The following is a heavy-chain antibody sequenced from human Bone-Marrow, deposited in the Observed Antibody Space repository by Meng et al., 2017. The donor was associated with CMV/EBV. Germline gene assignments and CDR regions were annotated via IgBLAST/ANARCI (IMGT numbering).Heavy chain of an antibody. Sequence: ASVKVSCKASGYTFTGYYMHWVRQAPGQGLEWMGWINPNSGGKNYAQKFQGRVTMTRDTSISTAYMELSRLRSDDTAVYYCARENITMIVGGMDGWGQGTTVTVSS. D-gene: IGHD3-22*01. CDR3: ARENITMIVGGMDG. V-gene: IGHV1-2*02. CDR2: INPNSGGK. J-gene: IGHJ6*02. CDR1: GYTFTGYY.